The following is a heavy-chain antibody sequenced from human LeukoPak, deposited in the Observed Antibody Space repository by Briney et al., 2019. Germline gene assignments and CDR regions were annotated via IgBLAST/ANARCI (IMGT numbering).Heavy chain of an antibody. J-gene: IGHJ6*03. Sequence: PSETLSLTCTVSGGSISSYYWSWIRQPPGKGLEWIGYIYYSGSTNYNPSLKSRVTISVDTSKNQFSLKLSSVTAADTAVYYCARAGYSSGRYGIYYYYYMDVWGKGTTVTVSS. CDR1: GGSISSYY. D-gene: IGHD6-19*01. V-gene: IGHV4-59*01. CDR3: ARAGYSSGRYGIYYYYYMDV. CDR2: IYYSGST.